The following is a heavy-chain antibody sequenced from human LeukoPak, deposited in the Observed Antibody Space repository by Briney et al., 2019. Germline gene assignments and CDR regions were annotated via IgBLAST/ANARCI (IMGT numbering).Heavy chain of an antibody. CDR3: ARGSGSSGQKFDY. CDR1: GGTFSSYA. Sequence: SVKVSCKASGGTFSSYAISWVRQAPGQGLEWMGRIIPILGIANYAQKFQGRVTITADKSTSTAYMELSSLRSEDTAVYYCARGSGSSGQKFDYWGQGTLVTVSS. V-gene: IGHV1-69*04. CDR2: IIPILGIA. J-gene: IGHJ4*02. D-gene: IGHD3-22*01.